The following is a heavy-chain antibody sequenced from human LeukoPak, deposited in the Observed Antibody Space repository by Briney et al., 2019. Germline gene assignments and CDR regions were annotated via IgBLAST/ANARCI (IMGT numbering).Heavy chain of an antibody. D-gene: IGHD2-21*02. J-gene: IGHJ5*02. CDR3: ARDRVTLTTFQYDWFDP. Sequence: ASVNVSCKASGYTFIGYYMHWVRQAPGQGLEWMGWIHPNSGGTNYAQKFQGRVTMTRDTSISTAYMELSRLRSDDTAVYYCARDRVTLTTFQYDWFDPWGQGTLVTVSS. CDR1: GYTFIGYY. CDR2: IHPNSGGT. V-gene: IGHV1-2*02.